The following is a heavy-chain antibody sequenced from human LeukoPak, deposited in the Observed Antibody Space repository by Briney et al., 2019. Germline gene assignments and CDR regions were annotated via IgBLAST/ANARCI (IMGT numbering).Heavy chain of an antibody. CDR2: IYYSGST. Sequence: SETMSLTCTVSGGSISSSSYYWGWIRQPPGKGLEWFGSIYYSGSTYYNPSLKSRVPISVDTSKNQFSLKLSSVTAADTAVYYCATAQAGYFDYWGQGTLVTVSS. V-gene: IGHV4-39*01. J-gene: IGHJ4*02. CDR1: GGSISSSSYY. CDR3: ATAQAGYFDY.